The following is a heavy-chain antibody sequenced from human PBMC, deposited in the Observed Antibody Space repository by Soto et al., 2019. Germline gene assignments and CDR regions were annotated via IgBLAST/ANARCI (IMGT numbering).Heavy chain of an antibody. V-gene: IGHV4-59*01. CDR3: ARERHYCSSTSCYYSWFDP. Sequence: SETLSLTCTVSGGSISSYYWSWIRQPPGKGLEWIGYSYYSGSTNYNPSLKSRVTITVDTSKNQFSLKLSSVTAAGTAVYYCARERHYCSSTSCYYSWFDPWGQGTLVTVSS. J-gene: IGHJ5*02. D-gene: IGHD2-2*01. CDR1: GGSISSYY. CDR2: SYYSGST.